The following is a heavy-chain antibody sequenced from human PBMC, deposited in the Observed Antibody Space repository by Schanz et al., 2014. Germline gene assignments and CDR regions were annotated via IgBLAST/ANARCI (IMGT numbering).Heavy chain of an antibody. V-gene: IGHV3-23*01. CDR1: GFTLNSYA. J-gene: IGHJ6*02. Sequence: EVQLLDSGGGLVQPGGSLRLSCAASGFTLNSYAMTWVRQAPGKGLEWVSSISHSGGSKYYADSVKGRFTISRDNSENTLYLQMNSLSADDTAVFYCAKGMGYCSGGTCYDYYYYGLDVWGQGTTVTVSS. CDR3: AKGMGYCSGGTCYDYYYYGLDV. D-gene: IGHD2-15*01. CDR2: ISHSGGSK.